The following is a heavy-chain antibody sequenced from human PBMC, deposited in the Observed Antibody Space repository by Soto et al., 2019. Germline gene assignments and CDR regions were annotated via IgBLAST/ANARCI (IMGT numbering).Heavy chain of an antibody. V-gene: IGHV6-1*01. CDR1: GDSVSSNSAA. D-gene: IGHD3-10*01. J-gene: IGHJ6*02. CDR3: ARDSRGAMVRGFWYYYGMDV. Sequence: SQTLSLTCAISGDSVSSNSAAWNWIRQSPSRGLEWLGRTYYRSQWYNDYAVSVKSRITIDPDTSKNQFSLQLNSVAPEDTAVYYCARDSRGAMVRGFWYYYGMDVWGQGTTVTVSS. CDR2: TYYRSQWYN.